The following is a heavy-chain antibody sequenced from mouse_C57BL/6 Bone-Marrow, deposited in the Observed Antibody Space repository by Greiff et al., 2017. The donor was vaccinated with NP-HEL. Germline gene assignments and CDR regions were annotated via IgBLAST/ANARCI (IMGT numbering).Heavy chain of an antibody. CDR1: EYEFTSYD. Sequence: EVQLVESGAGLVKPGASLKISCEASEYEFTSYDMSWVHQTPGKRLEWVAAINSDNGSTYYPNNMERRSIFSSDNTTKTLYMEMSRLRSEDSAVYYCARHEGYDSCDWGQGTSVT. V-gene: IGHV5-2*01. J-gene: IGHJ4*01. CDR3: ARHEGYDSCD. CDR2: INSDNGST. D-gene: IGHD2-14*01.